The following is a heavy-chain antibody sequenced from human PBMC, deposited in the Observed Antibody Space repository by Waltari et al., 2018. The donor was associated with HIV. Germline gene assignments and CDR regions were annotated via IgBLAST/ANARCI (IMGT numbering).Heavy chain of an antibody. J-gene: IGHJ4*02. Sequence: QLQLQESGPGLVKPSETLSLTCTVSGGSISSSSYYWGCIRQPPGTGLGWIGSIYYSGRTYYNPSRKSRVTISVDTSKNQFSLKLSSVTAADTAVYYCARLGADSGWGYYYFDYWGQGTLVTVSS. CDR3: ARLGADSGWGYYYFDY. CDR2: IYYSGRT. V-gene: IGHV4-39*01. CDR1: GGSISSSSYY. D-gene: IGHD6-19*01.